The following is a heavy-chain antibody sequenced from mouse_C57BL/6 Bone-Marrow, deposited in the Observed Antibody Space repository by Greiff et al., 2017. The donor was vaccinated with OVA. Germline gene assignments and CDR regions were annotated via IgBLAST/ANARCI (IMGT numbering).Heavy chain of an antibody. J-gene: IGHJ3*01. V-gene: IGHV1-81*01. Sequence: QVQLQQSGAELARPGASVKLSCKASGYTFTSYGISWVKQRTGQGLEWIGEIYPRSGNTYYNEKFKGKATLTADKSSSTAYMELRSLTSEDSAVYFCARRRIYYYGPFAYWGQGTLVTVSA. D-gene: IGHD1-1*01. CDR2: IYPRSGNT. CDR3: ARRRIYYYGPFAY. CDR1: GYTFTSYG.